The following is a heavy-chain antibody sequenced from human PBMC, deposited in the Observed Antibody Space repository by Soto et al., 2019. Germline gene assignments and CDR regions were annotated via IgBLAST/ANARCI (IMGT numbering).Heavy chain of an antibody. CDR2: ISSSGSTI. Sequence: PGGSPRLSCAASGFTFSSYGMNWVRQAPGKGLEWVSYISSSGSTIYYAESVRGRFSISRDNAKNSLYLQMDSLRDEDTAVYFCADDEDGHSDFDSWGQGTLVTVSS. J-gene: IGHJ4*02. CDR3: ADDEDGHSDFDS. V-gene: IGHV3-48*02. D-gene: IGHD4-17*01. CDR1: GFTFSSYG.